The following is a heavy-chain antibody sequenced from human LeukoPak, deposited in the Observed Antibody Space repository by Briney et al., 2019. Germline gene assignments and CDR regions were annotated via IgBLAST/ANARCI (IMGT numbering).Heavy chain of an antibody. CDR1: GFTFSRYW. Sequence: PGGSLRLSCEGSGFTFSRYWMHWVRQAPGKGLVWVAEIGPDGRNIKYADSVQGRFTISRDNTKNTVFLQMNSLRVDDTAVYYCANDAPGPKALERGGKGTLFTVS. CDR3: ANDAPGPKALER. J-gene: IGHJ4*02. CDR2: IGPDGRNI. V-gene: IGHV3-74*03. D-gene: IGHD1-1*01.